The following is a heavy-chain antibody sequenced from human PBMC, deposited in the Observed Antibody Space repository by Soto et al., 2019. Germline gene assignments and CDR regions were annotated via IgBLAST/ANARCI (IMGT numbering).Heavy chain of an antibody. V-gene: IGHV1-18*01. Sequence: QIHLVQSGAEVKKPGASVKVSCKGSGYGFTTYGITWVRQAPGQGLEWMVWISAHNGNTNYAQKLQGGVTVTRDTSTSTAYMELRSLRSDDTAVYYCARGRYEDYWGQGALVTVSS. CDR1: GYGFTTYG. D-gene: IGHD1-1*01. CDR3: ARGRYEDY. CDR2: ISAHNGNT. J-gene: IGHJ4*02.